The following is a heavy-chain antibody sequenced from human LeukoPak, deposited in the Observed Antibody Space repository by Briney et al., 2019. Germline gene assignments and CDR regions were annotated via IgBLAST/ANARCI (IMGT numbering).Heavy chain of an antibody. J-gene: IGHJ4*02. CDR1: GGSISSYY. Sequence: SSETLSLTCTVSGGSISSYYWSWIRQPPGKGLEWIGYIYYSGSTNYNPSPRSRVTISVDTSKNQFSLKLSSVTAADTAMYYCARDFHELYYYDSSGYYYSYFDYWGQGTLVTVSS. CDR2: IYYSGST. CDR3: ARDFHELYYYDSSGYYYSYFDY. D-gene: IGHD3-22*01. V-gene: IGHV4-59*01.